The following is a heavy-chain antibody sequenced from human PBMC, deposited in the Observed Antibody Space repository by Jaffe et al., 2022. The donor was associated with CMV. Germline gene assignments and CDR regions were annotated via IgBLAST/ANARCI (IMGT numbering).Heavy chain of an antibody. CDR2: ISSTGTTK. V-gene: IGHV3-11*01. Sequence: QVQLVESGGGLVKPGGSLRLSCAASGFTFSDYYMSWIRQAPGKGLEWVSYISSTGTTKFYADSVKGRFTISRDNAKNSLYLQMNSLRAEDTAIYYCARDRGPRSWFDYWGQGTLVTVSS. D-gene: IGHD1-26*01. CDR1: GFTFSDYY. J-gene: IGHJ4*02. CDR3: ARDRGPRSWFDY.